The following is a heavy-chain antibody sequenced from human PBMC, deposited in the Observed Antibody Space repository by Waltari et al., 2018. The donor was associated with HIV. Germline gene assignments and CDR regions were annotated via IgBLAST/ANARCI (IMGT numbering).Heavy chain of an antibody. V-gene: IGHV1-3*01. Sequence: QVQLVQSGAEVKNPGASVKVSCKASGYTFTTYTIHWVRQAPGQRLEWMGWINAGNGNTKYSQNFQDRGTFTRDTSASTAYMELSSLRSEDTALYYCARTYDILTGFGWFDPWGQGTLVTVSS. J-gene: IGHJ5*02. D-gene: IGHD3-9*01. CDR3: ARTYDILTGFGWFDP. CDR2: INAGNGNT. CDR1: GYTFTTYT.